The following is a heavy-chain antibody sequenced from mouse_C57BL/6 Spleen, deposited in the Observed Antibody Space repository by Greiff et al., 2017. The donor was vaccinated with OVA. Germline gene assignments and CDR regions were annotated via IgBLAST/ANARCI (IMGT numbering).Heavy chain of an antibody. Sequence: EVQLMESGGGLVQPGGSMKLSCVASGFTFSNYWMNWVRQSPEQGLEWVAQIRFKSDNSATHYAVYVKGRFTISRDDSKSSVYLQMNNLRAEDTGIYYCTGNLGKAWFAYWGQGTLVTVSA. D-gene: IGHD3-3*01. CDR3: TGNLGKAWFAY. J-gene: IGHJ3*01. V-gene: IGHV6-3*01. CDR1: GFTFSNYW. CDR2: IRFKSDNSAT.